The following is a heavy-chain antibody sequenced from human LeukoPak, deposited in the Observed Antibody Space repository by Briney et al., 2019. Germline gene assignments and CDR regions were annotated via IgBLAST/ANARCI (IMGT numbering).Heavy chain of an antibody. CDR1: GFTFSSYS. V-gene: IGHV3-21*01. CDR3: ARGDVVLPNWFDP. CDR2: ISSSSSYI. J-gene: IGHJ5*02. Sequence: GGSLRLSCAASGFTFSSYSMNWVRQAPGKGLEWVSSISSSSSYIYYADSVKGRFTISRDNAKNSLYLQMNSLRAEDTAVYYCARGDVVLPNWFDPWGQGTLLTVSS. D-gene: IGHD2-2*01.